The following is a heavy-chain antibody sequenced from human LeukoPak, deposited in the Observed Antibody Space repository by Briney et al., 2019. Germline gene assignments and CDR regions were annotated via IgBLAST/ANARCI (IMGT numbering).Heavy chain of an antibody. Sequence: GASVTVSCKASGYTFTGYYMHWVRQAPGQGLEWMGWINPNSGGTNYAQKFQGRVTMTRDTSISTAYMELSRLRSDDTAVYYCARRAYGGERAFDYWGQGTLVTVSS. D-gene: IGHD3-16*01. CDR3: ARRAYGGERAFDY. J-gene: IGHJ4*02. CDR2: INPNSGGT. CDR1: GYTFTGYY. V-gene: IGHV1-2*02.